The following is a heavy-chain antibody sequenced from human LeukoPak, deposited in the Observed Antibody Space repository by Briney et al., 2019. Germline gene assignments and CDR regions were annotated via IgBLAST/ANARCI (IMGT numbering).Heavy chain of an antibody. Sequence: SETLSLTCTVSGGSISSGDYYWSWIRQPPGKGLEWIGYIYYSGSTYYNPSLKSRVTISVDTSKNQFSLKLSSVTAADTAVYYCARESLRFLEWLPTNWSDPWGQGTLVTVSS. D-gene: IGHD3-3*01. V-gene: IGHV4-30-4*01. J-gene: IGHJ5*02. CDR2: IYYSGST. CDR3: ARESLRFLEWLPTNWSDP. CDR1: GGSISSGDYY.